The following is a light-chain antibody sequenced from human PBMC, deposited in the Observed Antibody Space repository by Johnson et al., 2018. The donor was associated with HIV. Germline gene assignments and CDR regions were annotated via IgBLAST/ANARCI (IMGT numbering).Light chain of an antibody. CDR2: ENN. J-gene: IGLJ1*01. Sequence: QSVLTQPPSVSAAPGQKVTISCSGSSSNIGNNYVSCYQQLPGTDPKRLIYENNKRPSGLPDRFSGSKSGTSATLGITGLHPADEADYYCGTWESSLSAGYVFGTGTKVTVL. CDR1: SSNIGNNY. CDR3: GTWESSLSAGYV. V-gene: IGLV1-51*02.